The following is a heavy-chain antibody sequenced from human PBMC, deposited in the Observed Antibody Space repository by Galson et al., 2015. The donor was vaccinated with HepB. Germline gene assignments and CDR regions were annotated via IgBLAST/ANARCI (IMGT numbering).Heavy chain of an antibody. D-gene: IGHD5-18*01. CDR1: GYTFTSYG. J-gene: IGHJ4*02. CDR3: ARGLRPSTTDTHEEYFDY. V-gene: IGHV1-18*01. CDR2: IIAHNGNT. Sequence: QSGAEVKKPGASVKVSCKSSGYTFTSYGISWVRQAPGQGLEWMGWIIAHNGNTNYAQNLQGRVTMTTDTSTSTAYMELRSLRSDDTAVYYCARGLRPSTTDTHEEYFDYWGQGTLVTVSS.